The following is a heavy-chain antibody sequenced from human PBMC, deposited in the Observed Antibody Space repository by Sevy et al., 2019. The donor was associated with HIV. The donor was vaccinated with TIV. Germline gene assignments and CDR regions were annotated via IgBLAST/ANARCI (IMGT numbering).Heavy chain of an antibody. J-gene: IGHJ6*02. D-gene: IGHD2-2*01. CDR3: TRTSMGYYGMDV. Sequence: SETLSLTCTVSGGSISSGDYYWSWIRQPPGKGLEWIGYIYYSGSTYYHPSLKSRGTISVDTSKNQFSLKLSSVTAADTAVYYCTRTSMGYYGMDVWGQGTTVTVSS. CDR1: GGSISSGDYY. CDR2: IYYSGST. V-gene: IGHV4-30-4*01.